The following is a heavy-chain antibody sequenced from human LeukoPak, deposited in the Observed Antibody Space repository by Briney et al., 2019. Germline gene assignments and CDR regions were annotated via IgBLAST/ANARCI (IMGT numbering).Heavy chain of an antibody. CDR2: IYYSGST. CDR3: ARGQVGAKHFDI. D-gene: IGHD1-26*01. Sequence: SETLSLTCTVSGGSISSYYWSWIRQPPGKGLEWIGYIYYSGSTNYNPSLKSRVTISVGTSKNQFSLKLSSVTAADTAVYYCARGQVGAKHFDIWGQGTMVTVSS. J-gene: IGHJ3*02. CDR1: GGSISSYY. V-gene: IGHV4-59*01.